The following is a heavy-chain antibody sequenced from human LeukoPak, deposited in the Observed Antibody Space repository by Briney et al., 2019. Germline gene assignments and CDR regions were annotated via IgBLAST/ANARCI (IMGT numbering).Heavy chain of an antibody. CDR3: ARTPVGPWLVRTRDGYYFDY. D-gene: IGHD3-22*01. CDR1: GFTFSDYY. CDR2: ISSGSTI. J-gene: IGHJ4*02. Sequence: GGSLRLSCAASGFTFSDYYMSWIRQAPGKGLEWVSYISSGSTIYYADSVKGRFTISRDNAKNSLYLQMNSLRAEDTAVYYCARTPVGPWLVRTRDGYYFDYWGQGTLVTVSS. V-gene: IGHV3-11*01.